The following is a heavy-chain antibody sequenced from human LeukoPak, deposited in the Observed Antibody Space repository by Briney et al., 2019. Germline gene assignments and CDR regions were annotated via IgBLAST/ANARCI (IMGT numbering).Heavy chain of an antibody. J-gene: IGHJ4*02. V-gene: IGHV4-34*01. CDR2: INHSGST. CDR1: GGSFSGYY. Sequence: SETLSLTCTVYGGSFSGYYWSWIRQPPGKGLEWIGEINHSGSTNYNPSLKSRVTISVDTSKNQFSLKLSSVTAADTAVYYCARRNEPGSRVLRYFDGRYYFDYWGQGTLVTVSS. CDR3: ARRNEPGSRVLRYFDGRYYFDY. D-gene: IGHD3-9*01.